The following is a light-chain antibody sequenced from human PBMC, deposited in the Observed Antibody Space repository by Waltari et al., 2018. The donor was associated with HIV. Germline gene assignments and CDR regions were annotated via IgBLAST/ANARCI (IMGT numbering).Light chain of an antibody. V-gene: IGLV1-47*01. CDR3: AAWDDSLSAPV. CDR1: SSNIGSTY. CDR2: RNN. Sequence: QSVLTQPPSASGTPGQRVTIACSGRSSNIGSTYVYWYQQRPGTTPKLLIDRNNQRPSVGPDRFSGAKSGASTATAISGLLSEDDADYYCAAWDDSLSAPVFGGGTKLTVL. J-gene: IGLJ3*02.